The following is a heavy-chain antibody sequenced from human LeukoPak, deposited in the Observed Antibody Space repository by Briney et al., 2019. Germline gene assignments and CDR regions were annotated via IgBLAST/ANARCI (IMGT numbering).Heavy chain of an antibody. CDR1: GGSISNYY. Sequence: SETLSLTCTVSGGSISNYYWSWIRQPPGKGLEWIGYIYYSGTTNYNPSLKSRVTISVDASKDQFSLKLNSVTAADTAVYYCARGVYIAAAQYGYWGQGTLVTVSS. CDR3: ARGVYIAAAQYGY. D-gene: IGHD6-13*01. V-gene: IGHV4-59*01. J-gene: IGHJ4*02. CDR2: IYYSGTT.